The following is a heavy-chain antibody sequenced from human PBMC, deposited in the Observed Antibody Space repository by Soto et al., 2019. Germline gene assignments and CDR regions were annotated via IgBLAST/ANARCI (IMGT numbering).Heavy chain of an antibody. CDR3: ARDNGADYYYYYGMEV. V-gene: IGHV4-30-4*01. D-gene: IGHD2-8*01. CDR1: GGSISSGNYY. CDR2: IFYSGTT. Sequence: SETLSLTCPVSGGSISSGNYYWSCLLQPPVKGLEWIGYIFYSGTTYYNPSLKSRVTISVDKSKNQFSLKLSSVTAADTAVYYCARDNGADYYYYYGMEVWGQGTTVTVSS. J-gene: IGHJ6*02.